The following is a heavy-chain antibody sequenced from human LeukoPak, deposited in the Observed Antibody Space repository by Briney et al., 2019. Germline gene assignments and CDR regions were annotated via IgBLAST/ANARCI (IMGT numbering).Heavy chain of an antibody. D-gene: IGHD3-9*01. Sequence: PGGSLRLSCAASGFTFSSYGMSWVRQAPGKGLEWVSAISVSGNTYHADSVKGRFTISRDNSKNTLYLQMNSLRAEDTAVYYCAKENALTGYLSSFDYWGQGTLVTVSS. V-gene: IGHV3-23*01. CDR3: AKENALTGYLSSFDY. CDR2: ISVSGNT. J-gene: IGHJ4*02. CDR1: GFTFSSYG.